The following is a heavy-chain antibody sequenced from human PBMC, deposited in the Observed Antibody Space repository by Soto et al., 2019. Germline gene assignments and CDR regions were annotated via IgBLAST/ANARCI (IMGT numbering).Heavy chain of an antibody. J-gene: IGHJ6*02. CDR2: INPGYPAGRST. V-gene: IGHV1-46*01. CDR3: AREAIVAGATTGMDV. Sequence: ASVKVSCEASGYTLTTFFMPWVRQAPGQGLEWMGVINPGYPAGRSTTYAQKFQGRFTMTTDTSTSTVYMELSRLRSDDTAGYYCAREAIVAGATTGMDVGGQGTTVTVSS. CDR1: GYTLTTFF. D-gene: IGHD1-26*01.